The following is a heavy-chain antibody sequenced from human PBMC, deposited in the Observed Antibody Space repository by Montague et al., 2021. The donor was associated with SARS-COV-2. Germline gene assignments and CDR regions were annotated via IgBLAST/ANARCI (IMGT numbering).Heavy chain of an antibody. D-gene: IGHD3-3*01. Sequence: SLRLSCAASGFTFRSYWMHWVRQAPGKGLVWVSRINSDGSSTGYADSVKGRFTISRDNAKNTLYLQMNSLRAEDTAVHYCARSIGDFWSGYEDYYSAMGVRGQGTTVTVSS. J-gene: IGHJ6*02. CDR3: ARSIGDFWSGYEDYYSAMGV. CDR1: GFTFRSYW. V-gene: IGHV3-74*01. CDR2: INSDGSST.